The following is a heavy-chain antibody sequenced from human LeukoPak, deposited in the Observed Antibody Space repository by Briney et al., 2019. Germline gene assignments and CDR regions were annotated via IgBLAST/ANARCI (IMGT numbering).Heavy chain of an antibody. J-gene: IGHJ1*01. CDR3: ARTLADYYGSSTEYFQH. CDR1: GYTFTSYG. Sequence: ASVKVSCKASGYTFTSYGINWVRQAPGQGLEWMGWISAYNGNTNYAQKLQGRVTMTTDTSTSTAYMELRSLRSDDTAVYYCARTLADYYGSSTEYFQHWGQGTLVTVSS. CDR2: ISAYNGNT. V-gene: IGHV1-18*01. D-gene: IGHD3-10*01.